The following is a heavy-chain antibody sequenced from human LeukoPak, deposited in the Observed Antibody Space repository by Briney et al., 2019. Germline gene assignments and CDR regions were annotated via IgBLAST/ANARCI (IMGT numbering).Heavy chain of an antibody. CDR2: FYASGTT. V-gene: IGHV4-38-2*02. D-gene: IGHD6-13*01. CDR3: AKDSSTWGNLAGHFDS. CDR1: GYSISSGYY. J-gene: IGHJ4*02. Sequence: SETLSLTCTVSGYSISSGYYWGWIRQPAGRGLEWIGRFYASGTTNTSPSLKSRVTMSVDTSKNQFSLKLSSVTAADTAVYYCAKDSSTWGNLAGHFDSWGQGTLVTVSS.